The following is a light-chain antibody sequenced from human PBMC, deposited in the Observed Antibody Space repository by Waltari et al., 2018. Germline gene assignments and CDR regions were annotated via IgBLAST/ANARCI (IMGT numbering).Light chain of an antibody. J-gene: IGKJ2*01. CDR2: WAS. Sequence: DIVMTQSPDSLAVSLGARATIDCKSNQTVLYSSNNKDYLAWYQQKPGQPPKLVFYWASTRESGVPDRCSARGSGTDLTLTISSLQAEDVAVYYCQQYYSSPYTFGQGTKLEIK. V-gene: IGKV4-1*01. CDR3: QQYYSSPYT. CDR1: QTVLYSSNNKDY.